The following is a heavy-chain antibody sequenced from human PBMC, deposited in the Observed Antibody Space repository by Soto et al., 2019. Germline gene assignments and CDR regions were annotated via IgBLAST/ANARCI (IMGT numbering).Heavy chain of an antibody. CDR3: ARGISISWFPEQGGFDY. J-gene: IGHJ4*02. CDR1: GASISSDGYY. V-gene: IGHV4-31*03. D-gene: IGHD6-13*01. Sequence: QVQLQESGPGLVKPSQTLSLTCSVSGASISSDGYYWNWIRQHPGKGLEWIGYIYYTGSTYYNPSLTSRVIMSVDTSRSQFSLKLNSVTAADTAVYYCARGISISWFPEQGGFDYWGQGALVTVSS. CDR2: IYYTGST.